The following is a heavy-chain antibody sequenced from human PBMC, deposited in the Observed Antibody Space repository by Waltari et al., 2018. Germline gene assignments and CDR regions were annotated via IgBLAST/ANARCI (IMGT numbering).Heavy chain of an antibody. Sequence: QVQLVQSGAEVKKPGASVKVSCKASGSTFTSYAMHWVRQAPGQRLEWRGWINAGNGNTKYSQKFQGRVTITRDTSASTAYMELSSLRSEDTAVYYCARGGGVVINWFDPWGQGTLVTVSS. J-gene: IGHJ5*02. CDR3: ARGGGVVINWFDP. CDR1: GSTFTSYA. CDR2: INAGNGNT. V-gene: IGHV1-3*01. D-gene: IGHD3-3*01.